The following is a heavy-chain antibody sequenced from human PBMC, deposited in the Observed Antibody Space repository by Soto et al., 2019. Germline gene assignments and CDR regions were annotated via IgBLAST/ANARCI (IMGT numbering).Heavy chain of an antibody. V-gene: IGHV3-48*04. D-gene: IGHD3-3*01. J-gene: IGHJ4*02. CDR1: GFTFSSYS. CDR3: ARVERGITIFGVVIPPFDY. Sequence: PGGSLRHSCAASGFTFSSYSVNWVRQAPGKGLEWVSFISSSSSIIYYADSVKGRFTISRDNAKNSLYLQMNSLRAEDTAVYYCARVERGITIFGVVIPPFDYWGQGTLVTVSS. CDR2: ISSSSSII.